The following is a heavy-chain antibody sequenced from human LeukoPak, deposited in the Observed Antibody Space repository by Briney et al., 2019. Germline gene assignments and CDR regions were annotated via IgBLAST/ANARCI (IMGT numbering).Heavy chain of an antibody. CDR3: AKAAAELSYYYYGMDV. J-gene: IGHJ6*02. V-gene: IGHV3-23*01. CDR1: GFTFSSYA. Sequence: PGGSLRLSCAASGFTFSSYAMSWVRQAPGKGLEWVSGISDGGGRTNYADSVKGRFTISRDNAKNTLYLQMNSLRAEDTAVYYCAKAAAELSYYYYGMDVWGQGTTVTVSS. D-gene: IGHD1-26*01. CDR2: ISDGGGRT.